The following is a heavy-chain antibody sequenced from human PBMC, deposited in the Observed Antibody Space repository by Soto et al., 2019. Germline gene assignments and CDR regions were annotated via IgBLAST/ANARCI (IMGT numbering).Heavy chain of an antibody. CDR2: IYFNSGGT. Sequence: EVQLVESGGGWVQPGTSLRLSCAASGFMSHDYAMHWVRQAPGKGLEWVSGIYFNSGGTGYADSVKGRFTTSRDNAKNSFYLQMNSRRGEDTALYYCEKDETPGGADCWGQGTLVTVSS. CDR1: GFMSHDYA. D-gene: IGHD3-10*01. J-gene: IGHJ4*02. CDR3: EKDETPGGADC. V-gene: IGHV3-9*02.